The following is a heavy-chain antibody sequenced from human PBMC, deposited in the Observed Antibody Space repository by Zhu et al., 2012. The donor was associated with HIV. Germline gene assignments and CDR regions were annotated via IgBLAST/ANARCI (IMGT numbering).Heavy chain of an antibody. J-gene: IGHJ4*02. CDR1: GGSFSGYY. CDR3: ARHWAQSVVAFDY. Sequence: QVQLQQWGAGLSKPSETLSLNCAVYGGSFSGYYWSWIRQPPGKGLEWIGEINHSGSTNYKSSLKSRVTISVDTSKNQFSLKLTSVTAADTAVYYCARHWAQSVVAFDYWGQGTLVTVSS. CDR2: INHSGST. D-gene: IGHD2-15*01. V-gene: IGHV4-34*02.